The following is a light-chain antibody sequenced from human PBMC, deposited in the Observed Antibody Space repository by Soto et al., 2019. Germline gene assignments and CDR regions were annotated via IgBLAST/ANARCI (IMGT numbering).Light chain of an antibody. CDR2: DAY. CDR3: QPRHMWPIT. CDR1: QSFRGL. V-gene: IGKV3-11*01. J-gene: IGKJ5*01. Sequence: EVVLTQSPVTLSLSPGERATLSCRASQSFRGLLAWYQQKPGQAPRLLIYDAYNRATGIPPRFSGSGSGTDFTLTISSLEPEDSAVYYCQPRHMWPITFGQGTRREIK.